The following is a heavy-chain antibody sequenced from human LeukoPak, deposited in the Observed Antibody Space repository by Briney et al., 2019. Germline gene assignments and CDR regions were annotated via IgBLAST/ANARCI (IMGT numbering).Heavy chain of an antibody. J-gene: IGHJ4*02. Sequence: KPGASVKVSCKASGYTFTGYYMHWVRQAPGQGLEWMGRINPNSGGINYAQKFQGRVTMTRDTSISTAYMELSRLRSDDTAVYYCAREDLPSGYSYGYYYWGQGTLVTVSS. D-gene: IGHD5-18*01. CDR2: INPNSGGI. CDR1: GYTFTGYY. V-gene: IGHV1-2*06. CDR3: AREDLPSGYSYGYYY.